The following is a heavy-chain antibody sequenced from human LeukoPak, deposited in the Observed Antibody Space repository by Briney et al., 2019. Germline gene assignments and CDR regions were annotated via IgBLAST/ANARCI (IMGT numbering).Heavy chain of an antibody. J-gene: IGHJ6*02. CDR3: ARVTQQLDYYYYGMDV. CDR1: GFTFSSNY. Sequence: GGSLRLSCAASGFTFSSNYMSWVRQAPGKGLEWVSFIYSGGSTFYADSVKGRFTISRHNSKTTLYLQMNSLRAEDTAVYYCARVTQQLDYYYYGMDVWGQGTTVTVSS. D-gene: IGHD6-13*01. V-gene: IGHV3-53*04. CDR2: IYSGGST.